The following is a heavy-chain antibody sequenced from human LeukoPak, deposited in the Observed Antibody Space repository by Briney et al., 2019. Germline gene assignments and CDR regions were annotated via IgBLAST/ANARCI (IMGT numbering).Heavy chain of an antibody. V-gene: IGHV4-31*03. Sequence: SETLSLTCTVSGGSISSGGYYWSCIRQHPGKGLEWIGYIYYSGSTYYNPSLKSRVTISVDTSKNQFSLKLSSVTAADTAVYYCAREAGIGILTRFFDYWGQGTLVTVSS. CDR3: AREAGIGILTRFFDY. CDR2: IYYSGST. CDR1: GGSISSGGYY. D-gene: IGHD3-16*01. J-gene: IGHJ4*02.